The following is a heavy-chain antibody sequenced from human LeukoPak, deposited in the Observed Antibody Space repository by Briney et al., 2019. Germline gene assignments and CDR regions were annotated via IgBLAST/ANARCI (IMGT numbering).Heavy chain of an antibody. V-gene: IGHV4-4*07. CDR3: ARDGGSGYLGPIDY. CDR1: GGSISSYY. J-gene: IGHJ4*02. Sequence: SETLSLTCTVSGGSISSYYWSWIRQPAGKGLEWIGRIYTSGSTNYNPSLKSRVTMSVDTSKNQFPLKLSSVTAADTAVYYCARDGGSGYLGPIDYWGQGTLVTVSS. D-gene: IGHD5-12*01. CDR2: IYTSGST.